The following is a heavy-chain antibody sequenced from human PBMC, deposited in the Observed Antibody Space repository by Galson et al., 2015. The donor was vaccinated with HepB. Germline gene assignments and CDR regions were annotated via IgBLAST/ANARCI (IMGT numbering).Heavy chain of an antibody. Sequence: SLRLSCAASGFTISNYRMDWVRQAPGKGLEWVANIKQDGSEKYYVDSVKGRFTISRDNAKNSLILQMNSLRAEDTAVYYCARERAWSRDYWGQGTLVTVSS. V-gene: IGHV3-7*05. J-gene: IGHJ4*02. CDR2: IKQDGSEK. CDR3: ARERAWSRDY. CDR1: GFTISNYR. D-gene: IGHD2-8*02.